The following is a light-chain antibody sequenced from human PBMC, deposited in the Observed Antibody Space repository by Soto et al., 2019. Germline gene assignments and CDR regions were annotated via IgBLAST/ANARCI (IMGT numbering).Light chain of an antibody. J-gene: IGLJ2*01. V-gene: IGLV2-14*03. CDR1: RSDVGGYNY. CDR3: SSYTSSTTAVL. Sequence: QSVLTQPASVSGSPGQSITISCAGTRSDVGGYNYVSWYQQHPGRAPKLMLYDVSDRASGVSNRFSGTKSGNTASLTISGLQADDEADYYCSSYTSSTTAVLFGGGTKLTVL. CDR2: DVS.